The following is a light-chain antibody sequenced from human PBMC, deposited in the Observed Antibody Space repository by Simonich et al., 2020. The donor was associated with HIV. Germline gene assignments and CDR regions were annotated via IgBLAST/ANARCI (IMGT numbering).Light chain of an antibody. J-gene: IGLJ2*01. CDR3: CSYAGSSTYVV. CDR1: SSDVGRYKL. CDR2: EGS. Sequence: QYALTQPASLSGSPGQSITISCTGTSSDVGRYKLVSWYQKPPGKAPKPMIYEGSKRPSGVSNRFSGSKSGNTASLTISGLQAEDEADYYCCSYAGSSTYVVFGGGTKLTVL. V-gene: IGLV2-23*01.